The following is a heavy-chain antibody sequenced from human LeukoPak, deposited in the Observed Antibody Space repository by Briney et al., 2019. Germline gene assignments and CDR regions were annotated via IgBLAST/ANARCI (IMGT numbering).Heavy chain of an antibody. CDR1: GFTFDDYA. CDR3: TRNTVTVHFDY. CDR2: IRSKAFGWTP. D-gene: IGHD4-17*01. V-gene: IGHV3-49*03. Sequence: GGSLRLSCSASGFTFDDYAVSWFRQAPGKGLEWVGCIRSKAFGWTPEYAASVRGRFTISTDDSKSIAYLQMNSLKTKDTAVYYCTRNTVTVHFDYWSQGTLVTVSS. J-gene: IGHJ4*02.